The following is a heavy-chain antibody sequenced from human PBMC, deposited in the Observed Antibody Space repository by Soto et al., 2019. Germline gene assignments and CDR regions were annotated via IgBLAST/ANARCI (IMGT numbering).Heavy chain of an antibody. Sequence: GGSLRLSCAASGFTFDDYAMHWVRQAPGKGLEWVSGISWNSGRIGYADSVRGRFTISRDNAKNSLYLQMNSLRPEDTALYYCVKGGSMSVAPRWGQGTLVTVSS. D-gene: IGHD6-19*01. CDR2: ISWNSGRI. J-gene: IGHJ4*02. CDR1: GFTFDDYA. V-gene: IGHV3-9*01. CDR3: VKGGSMSVAPR.